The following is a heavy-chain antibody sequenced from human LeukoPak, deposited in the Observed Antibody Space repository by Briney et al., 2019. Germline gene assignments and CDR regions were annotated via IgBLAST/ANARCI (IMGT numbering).Heavy chain of an antibody. CDR3: AREKHSSEFDY. D-gene: IGHD6-25*01. CDR2: ISYDGSNK. CDR1: GFTFSSYA. J-gene: IGHJ4*02. V-gene: IGHV3-30-3*01. Sequence: PGGSLRLSCAASGFTFSSYAMHWVRQAPGKGLEWVAVISYDGSNKYYADSVKGRFTISRDNSKNPLYLQMNSLRAEDTAVYYCAREKHSSEFDYWGQGTLVTVSS.